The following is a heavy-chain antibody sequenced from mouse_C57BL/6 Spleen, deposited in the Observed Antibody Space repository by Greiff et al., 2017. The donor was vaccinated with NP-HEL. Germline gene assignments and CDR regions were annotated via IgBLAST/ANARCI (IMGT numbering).Heavy chain of an antibody. CDR3: SRSAPGIYYDYHGYFDV. V-gene: IGHV8-12*01. J-gene: IGHJ1*03. CDR1: GFSLSTSGMG. D-gene: IGHD2-4*01. Sequence: QVTLKESGPGILQSSQTLSLTCSFSGFSLSTSGMGVSWIRQPSGKGLEWLAHIYWDDDKRYNPSLQSRLTRSKDTSRTQVFLKITSVDTADTATSNCSRSAPGIYYDYHGYFDVWGTGTTVTVSS. CDR2: IYWDDDK.